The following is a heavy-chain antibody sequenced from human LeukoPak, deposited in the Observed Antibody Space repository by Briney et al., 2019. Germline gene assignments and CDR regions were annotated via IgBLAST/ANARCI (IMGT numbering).Heavy chain of an antibody. Sequence: SVKVSCKASGGTFISYAISWVRQAPGQGLEWMGGIIPIFGTANYAQKFQGRVTITADESTSTAYMELSSLRSEDTAVYYCARYRCSGGSCPCDYWGQGTLVTVSS. J-gene: IGHJ4*02. CDR2: IIPIFGTA. CDR3: ARYRCSGGSCPCDY. CDR1: GGTFISYA. V-gene: IGHV1-69*13. D-gene: IGHD2-15*01.